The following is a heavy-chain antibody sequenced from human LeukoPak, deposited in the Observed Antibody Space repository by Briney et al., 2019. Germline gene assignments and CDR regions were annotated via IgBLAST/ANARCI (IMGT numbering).Heavy chain of an antibody. J-gene: IGHJ4*02. Sequence: SETLSLTCTVSGGSISSSNYYWGWIRQPPGKGLEWVGSIYYSGSTNYNPSLKSRVTISVDTSKNQFSLKLSSVTAAHRAVYYCPRQARITVFLGIVEYWGQRILVTVST. CDR3: PRQARITVFLGIVEY. CDR2: IYYSGST. V-gene: IGHV4-39*01. CDR1: GGSISSSNYY. D-gene: IGHD3-3*01.